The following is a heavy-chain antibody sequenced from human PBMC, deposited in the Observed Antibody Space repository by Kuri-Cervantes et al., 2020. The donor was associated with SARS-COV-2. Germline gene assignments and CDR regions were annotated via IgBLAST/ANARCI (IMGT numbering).Heavy chain of an antibody. CDR1: GFTFSSYA. D-gene: IGHD2-8*01. J-gene: IGHJ4*02. CDR3: ARVMMYGGFLGRPLAY. Sequence: GESLKISCAASGFTFSSYAMHWVRQAPGKGLEWVSFISGTGFNTDYAASVKGRFTVSRDNSKNTLYLQMNSLRAEDTAVYYCARVMMYGGFLGRPLAYWGRGTLVTVSS. CDR2: ISGTGFNT. V-gene: IGHV3-NL1*01.